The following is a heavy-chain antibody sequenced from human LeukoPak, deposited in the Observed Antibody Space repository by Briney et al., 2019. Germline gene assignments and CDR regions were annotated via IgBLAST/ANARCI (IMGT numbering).Heavy chain of an antibody. CDR1: GFTFEDYA. V-gene: IGHV3-9*01. Sequence: GGSLRLSCATSGFTFEDYAMHWVRQPPGKGLEWVAGISWGTGTLGYADSVKGRFTLSRDNAKNTLYLQMNSLRVEDTAVYYCARDEPTVTTGPPVGSWGQGTLVTVSS. J-gene: IGHJ4*02. CDR2: ISWGTGTL. CDR3: ARDEPTVTTGPPVGS. D-gene: IGHD4-17*01.